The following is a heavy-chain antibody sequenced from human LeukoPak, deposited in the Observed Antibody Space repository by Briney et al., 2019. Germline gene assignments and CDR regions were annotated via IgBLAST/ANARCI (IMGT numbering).Heavy chain of an antibody. V-gene: IGHV1-8*03. D-gene: IGHD6-25*01. CDR3: ARTTSFTASGYDY. J-gene: IGHJ4*02. Sequence: ASVKVSCTPSGYTFINYHINWVRQATGQGLEWMGWMNPYSGDRGYAQKFQGRVSITSDTSISTAYMDLSSLRSDDTAVYFCARTTSFTASGYDYWGQGTLVTVSS. CDR1: GYTFINYH. CDR2: MNPYSGDR.